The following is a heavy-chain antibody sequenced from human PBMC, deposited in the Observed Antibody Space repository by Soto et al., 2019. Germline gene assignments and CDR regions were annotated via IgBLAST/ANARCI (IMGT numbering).Heavy chain of an antibody. Sequence: GGSLRLSCAASGFIFSSYAMSWVRQAPGKGLEWVSVISGTDGGTYYGDSVKGRFTISRDNSKNTLYLQMNSLRAEDAAVYYCAKEMSGYTSSCIIYWGQGTLVTVSS. CDR2: ISGTDGGT. J-gene: IGHJ4*02. V-gene: IGHV3-23*01. CDR3: AKEMSGYTSSCIIY. CDR1: GFIFSSYA. D-gene: IGHD6-13*01.